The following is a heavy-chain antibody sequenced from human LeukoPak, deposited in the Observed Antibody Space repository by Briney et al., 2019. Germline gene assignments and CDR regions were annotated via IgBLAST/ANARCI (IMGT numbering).Heavy chain of an antibody. CDR3: VRVPTYYYNSSGYDY. J-gene: IGHJ4*02. D-gene: IGHD3-22*01. V-gene: IGHV4-30-2*01. CDR2: IYHSGST. CDR1: GGSISSGGYS. Sequence: PSETLSLTCAVSGGSISSGGYSWSWIRQPPGKGLEWVGYIYHSGSTYYNPSLKSRVTISVDRSKNQFSLKLSSVTAADTAVYYCVRVPTYYYNSSGYDYWGQGTLVTVSS.